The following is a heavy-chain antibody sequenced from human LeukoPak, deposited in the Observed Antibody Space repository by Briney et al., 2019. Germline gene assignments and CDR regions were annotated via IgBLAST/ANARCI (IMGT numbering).Heavy chain of an antibody. J-gene: IGHJ4*02. Sequence: PSETLSLTCTVSGGSISSGDYYWSWIRQPPGKGLEWIGYIYYSGSTYYNPSLKSRVTISVDTSKNQFSLKLSSVTAADTAVYYCALTWSGYYKHFDYWGQGTLVTVSS. CDR3: ALTWSGYYKHFDY. CDR2: IYYSGST. CDR1: GGSISSGDYY. V-gene: IGHV4-30-4*08. D-gene: IGHD3-3*01.